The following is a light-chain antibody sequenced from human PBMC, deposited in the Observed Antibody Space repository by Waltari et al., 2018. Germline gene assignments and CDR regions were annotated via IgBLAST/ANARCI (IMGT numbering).Light chain of an antibody. CDR1: TPAIGAGYH. CDR2: SST. J-gene: IGLJ2*01. V-gene: IGLV1-40*01. CDR3: QSYDSFLTTVV. Sequence: QSVLTQPPSVSWAPGQRVTISCTGSTPAIGAGYHWHWYQQFPGTVPHLLISSSTRNRPSGVPDRFSASKSGTSASLAITALQTEDEADYYCQSYDSFLTTVVFGGGTRLTVL.